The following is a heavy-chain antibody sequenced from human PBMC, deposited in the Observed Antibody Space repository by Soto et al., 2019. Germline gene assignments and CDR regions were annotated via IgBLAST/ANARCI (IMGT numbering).Heavy chain of an antibody. Sequence: QVQLVQSGAEVKKPGASVKVSCKASGYTFTSYDINWVRQATGQGLEWMGWMNPNSGNTGYAQKFQGRVTMTRNTSISTAYMELSSLRSEDTAVYYCARGEHSSSWVHYYYYGMDVWGQGTTVTVSS. D-gene: IGHD6-13*01. CDR3: ARGEHSSSWVHYYYYGMDV. V-gene: IGHV1-8*01. CDR2: MNPNSGNT. J-gene: IGHJ6*02. CDR1: GYTFTSYD.